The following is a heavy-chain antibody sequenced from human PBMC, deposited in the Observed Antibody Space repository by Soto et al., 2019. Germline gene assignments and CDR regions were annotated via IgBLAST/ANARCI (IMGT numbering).Heavy chain of an antibody. V-gene: IGHV4-31*03. J-gene: IGHJ5*02. Sequence: QVQLQESGPGLVKPSQTLSLTCTVSGGSISSGGYYWSWIRQHPGKGLEWIGYIYYSGSTYYNPSLKSRVTISVDTSKNQFSLKLSSVTAADTAVYYCARVSTTVTTDRRFDPWGQGTLVTVSS. CDR3: ARVSTTVTTDRRFDP. CDR2: IYYSGST. D-gene: IGHD4-17*01. CDR1: GGSISSGGYY.